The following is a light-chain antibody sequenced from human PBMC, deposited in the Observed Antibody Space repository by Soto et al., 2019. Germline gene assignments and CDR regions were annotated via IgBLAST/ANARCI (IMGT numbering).Light chain of an antibody. CDR1: QSVSSSY. Sequence: EIVLTQSPGTLSLSPGERATLSCRASQSVSSSYLAWYRQKPGQAPSLLIYGASSRATGIPDRVSGSGSGTDFTLTISRPEPEDFAVYYCQQYGSSPCTFGQGTKLEIK. J-gene: IGKJ2*02. CDR3: QQYGSSPCT. V-gene: IGKV3-20*01. CDR2: GAS.